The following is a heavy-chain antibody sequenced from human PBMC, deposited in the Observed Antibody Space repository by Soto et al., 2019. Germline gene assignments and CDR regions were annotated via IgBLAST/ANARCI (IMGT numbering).Heavy chain of an antibody. D-gene: IGHD4-17*01. V-gene: IGHV1-3*01. CDR3: ARRRNGPNYGDAIDY. J-gene: IGHJ4*02. Sequence: PGEPLKISCKGSGYSFTNYCIVWVRQMHGKRLEWMGWINAGNGNTKYSQTFQGRVTITRDTSASTAYMELSSLRSEDTAVYYCARRRNGPNYGDAIDYWGQGTLVTVSS. CDR2: INAGNGNT. CDR1: GYSFTNYC.